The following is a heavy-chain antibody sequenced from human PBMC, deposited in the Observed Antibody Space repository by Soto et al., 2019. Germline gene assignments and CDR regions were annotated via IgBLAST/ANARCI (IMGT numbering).Heavy chain of an antibody. V-gene: IGHV1-69*06. J-gene: IGHJ6*02. D-gene: IGHD3-10*01. CDR2: IIPIFGTA. CDR1: GGTFSSYA. CDR3: ARDVYYYGSGSYYVGGMDV. Sequence: QVQLVQSGAEVKKPGSSVKVSCKASGGTFSSYAISWVRQAPGQGLEWMGGIIPIFGTANYAQKFQGRVTITADKSTSTAYMELSSLRSEDTAVYYCARDVYYYGSGSYYVGGMDVWGQGTTVTVS.